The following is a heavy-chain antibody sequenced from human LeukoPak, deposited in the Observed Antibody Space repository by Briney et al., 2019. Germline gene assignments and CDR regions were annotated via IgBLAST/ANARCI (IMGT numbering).Heavy chain of an antibody. CDR1: GYTFTSYG. CDR2: ISAYNGNT. D-gene: IGHD3-10*01. V-gene: IGHV1-18*01. Sequence: ASVKVSCKASGYTFTSYGISWVRPAPGQGLEWMGWISAYNGNTNYAQKLQGRVTMTTDTSTSTGYMELRSLRSDDTAVYYCARVRTYYYGSGRSGVDWFDPWGQGTLVTVSS. J-gene: IGHJ5*02. CDR3: ARVRTYYYGSGRSGVDWFDP.